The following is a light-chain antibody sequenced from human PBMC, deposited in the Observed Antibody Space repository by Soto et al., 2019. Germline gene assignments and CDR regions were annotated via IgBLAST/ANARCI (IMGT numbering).Light chain of an antibody. V-gene: IGLV2-23*02. CDR1: SSDVGTYNL. CDR3: CSYAGSSSLV. Sequence: QSVLTQPASVSGSPGQSITISCTGSSSDVGTYNLVSWYQQHPGKAPKLMIYEVSKWPSGVSNRFSGSKSGNTASLTISGLQAEDEAVYYCCSYAGSSSLVFGSGTKLTVL. J-gene: IGLJ1*01. CDR2: EVS.